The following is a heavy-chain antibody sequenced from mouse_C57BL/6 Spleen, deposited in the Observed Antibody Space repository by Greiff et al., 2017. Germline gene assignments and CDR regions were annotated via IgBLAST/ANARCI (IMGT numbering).Heavy chain of an antibody. Sequence: VQLQQSGPELVKPGASVKISCKASGYTFTDYYMNWVKQSHGKSLEWIGDINPNNGGTSYNQKFKGKATLTVDKSSSTAYMELRSLTSEDSAVYYCASPFITTVVAPFDYWGQGTTLTVSS. D-gene: IGHD1-1*01. CDR1: GYTFTDYY. CDR3: ASPFITTVVAPFDY. V-gene: IGHV1-26*01. J-gene: IGHJ2*01. CDR2: INPNNGGT.